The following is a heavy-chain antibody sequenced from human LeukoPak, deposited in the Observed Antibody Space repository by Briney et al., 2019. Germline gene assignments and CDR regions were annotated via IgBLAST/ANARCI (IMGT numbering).Heavy chain of an antibody. CDR1: GYTFTSYY. V-gene: IGHV1-46*01. CDR3: ARASNWGRRYYYMDV. Sequence: ASVKVSCKASGYTFTSYYMHWVRQAPGEGLEWMGIINPTGGSTSYAQKFQGRVTMTRDTSTSTVYMELSSLRSEDTAVYYCARASNWGRRYYYMDVWGKGTTVTISS. J-gene: IGHJ6*03. D-gene: IGHD7-27*01. CDR2: INPTGGST.